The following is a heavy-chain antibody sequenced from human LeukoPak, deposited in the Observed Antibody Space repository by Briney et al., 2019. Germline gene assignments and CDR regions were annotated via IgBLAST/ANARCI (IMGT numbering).Heavy chain of an antibody. CDR2: ISSSSSYI. Sequence: GGSLRLSCAASGFTFSSYSMNWVRQAPGKGLEWVSSISSSSSYIYYADSVKGRFTISRDNSKNTLYLQMNSLRAEDTAVYYCARGGRITIFSTQRGGGAFDIWGQGTMVTVSS. D-gene: IGHD3-9*01. CDR3: ARGGRITIFSTQRGGGAFDI. CDR1: GFTFSSYS. J-gene: IGHJ3*02. V-gene: IGHV3-21*04.